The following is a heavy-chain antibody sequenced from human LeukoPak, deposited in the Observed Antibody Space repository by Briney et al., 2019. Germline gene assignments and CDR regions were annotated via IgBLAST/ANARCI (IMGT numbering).Heavy chain of an antibody. CDR1: GFTFSTYW. Sequence: GGSLRLSCAASGFTFSTYWMSWVRQAPGKGLEWVANIKQDGSAKYYVDSVKGRFTISRDNAKNALYLQMNSLRAEDTGVYYCAREGVVGATANHYDYWGQGSLVTVSS. V-gene: IGHV3-7*01. CDR3: AREGVVGATANHYDY. D-gene: IGHD1-26*01. CDR2: IKQDGSAK. J-gene: IGHJ4*02.